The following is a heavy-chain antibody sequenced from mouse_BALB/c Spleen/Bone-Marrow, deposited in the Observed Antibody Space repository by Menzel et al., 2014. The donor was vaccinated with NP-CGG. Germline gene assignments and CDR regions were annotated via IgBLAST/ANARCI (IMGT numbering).Heavy chain of an antibody. D-gene: IGHD2-2*01. Sequence: DVKLQESGGGLVKPGGSLELSCAASGFTFSSNGMSWVRQTPEKRLEWVATISGGGNYTYYPDSVKGRFTIARDNAKNNLYLQMSSLRSEDTDLYYCARNYYGYDGYFDYWGQGTTLTVSS. J-gene: IGHJ2*01. CDR3: ARNYYGYDGYFDY. V-gene: IGHV5-9-2*01. CDR1: GFTFSSNG. CDR2: ISGGGNYT.